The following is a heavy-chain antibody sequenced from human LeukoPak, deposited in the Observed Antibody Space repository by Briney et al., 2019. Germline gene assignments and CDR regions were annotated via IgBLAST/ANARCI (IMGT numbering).Heavy chain of an antibody. CDR2: ISYDGSNR. CDR3: ARGHSSGYYFY. D-gene: IGHD3-22*01. J-gene: IGHJ4*02. CDR1: GFTFSSYA. Sequence: GRSLRLSCAASGFTFSSYAMHWVRQAPGKGLEWLAVISYDGSNRYYADSVKGRFTIPRDNSKNTLYLQMNSLRAEDTAVYYCARGHSSGYYFYWGQGTLVTVSS. V-gene: IGHV3-30-3*01.